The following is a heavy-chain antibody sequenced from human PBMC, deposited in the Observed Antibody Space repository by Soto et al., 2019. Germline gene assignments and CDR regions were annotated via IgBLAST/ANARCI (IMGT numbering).Heavy chain of an antibody. CDR3: ARSQVSTSDSDV. Sequence: WESLKISCKGSGYNFANYWIAWVRQMPGRGLEWMGIIYPGDSDTRYSASFRGQVTISADRSISTAYLQWSSLKASDTAIYYCARSQVSTSDSDVWGQGTLVTVSS. CDR1: GYNFANYW. CDR2: IYPGDSDT. D-gene: IGHD2-2*01. V-gene: IGHV5-51*01. J-gene: IGHJ4*02.